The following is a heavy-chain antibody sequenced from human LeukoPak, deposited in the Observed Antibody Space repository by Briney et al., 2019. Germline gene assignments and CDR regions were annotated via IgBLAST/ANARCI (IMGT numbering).Heavy chain of an antibody. CDR2: INSDGSST. J-gene: IGHJ4*02. Sequence: GGSLRLSCAASGFTFSSYWMHWVRQAPGKGLVWVSRINSDGSSTSYADSVRGRFSISRDNAKNTLYLQMNSLRAEDTAVYYCARGLSGYAGSLGYWGQGTLVTVSA. CDR1: GFTFSSYW. V-gene: IGHV3-74*01. CDR3: ARGLSGYAGSLGY. D-gene: IGHD2-2*01.